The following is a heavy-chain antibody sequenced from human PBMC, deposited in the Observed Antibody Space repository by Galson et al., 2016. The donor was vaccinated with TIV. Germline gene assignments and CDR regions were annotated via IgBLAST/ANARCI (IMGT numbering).Heavy chain of an antibody. J-gene: IGHJ5*02. D-gene: IGHD3-22*01. CDR1: GVTFSYFA. CDR3: ARGRGIYDSSGYFLFDH. V-gene: IGHV1-69*13. CDR2: IVPMFGTT. Sequence: SVKVSCKASGVTFSYFAFSWVRQAPGQGLEWMGGIVPMFGTTNYAQKFQGRVTISADESTTTAYLELSSLRSEGTAVYYCARGRGIYDSSGYFLFDHWGQGTLVTVSS.